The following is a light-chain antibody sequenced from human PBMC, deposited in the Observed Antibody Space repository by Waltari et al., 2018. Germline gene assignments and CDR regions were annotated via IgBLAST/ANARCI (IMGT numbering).Light chain of an antibody. J-gene: IGKJ5*01. CDR3: QQYATLPTT. CDR2: AAS. Sequence: DIKMTQSPSALGAWVGDRVTSTCQASQDIKKYLNWYQQKPGKAPKLLMSAASSLETGVPSRFRGCGSGTDFTFTISSLQPEDVAPYYCQQYATLPTTFGQRTPL. CDR1: QDIKKY. V-gene: IGKV1-33*01.